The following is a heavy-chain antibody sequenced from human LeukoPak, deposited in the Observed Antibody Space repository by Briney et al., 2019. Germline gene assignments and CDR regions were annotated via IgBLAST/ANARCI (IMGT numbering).Heavy chain of an antibody. V-gene: IGHV3-7*01. Sequence: PGGSLRLSWAASGFTFSSYWMSWVRQAPGKGLEWVANIKQDGSEKYYVDSVKGRFTISRDNAKNSLYLQMNSLRAEDTAVYYCARVSSRYSPLIGYLDYWGQGTLVTVSS. J-gene: IGHJ4*02. D-gene: IGHD2-21*01. CDR3: ARVSSRYSPLIGYLDY. CDR2: IKQDGSEK. CDR1: GFTFSSYW.